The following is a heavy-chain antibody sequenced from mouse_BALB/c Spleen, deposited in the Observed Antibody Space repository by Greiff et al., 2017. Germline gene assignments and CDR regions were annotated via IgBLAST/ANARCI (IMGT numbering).Heavy chain of an antibody. V-gene: IGHV5-17*02. CDR3: ARDYHGQGWLAY. CDR1: GFTFSSFG. J-gene: IGHJ3*01. Sequence: DVMLVESGGGLVQPGGSRKLSCAASGFTFSSFGMHWVRQAPEKGLEWVAYISSGSSTIYYADTVKGRFTISRDKPKNTLYLQMTSLRSEDTAMYYCARDYHGQGWLAYWGQGTLVTVSA. CDR2: ISSGSSTI. D-gene: IGHD1-2*01.